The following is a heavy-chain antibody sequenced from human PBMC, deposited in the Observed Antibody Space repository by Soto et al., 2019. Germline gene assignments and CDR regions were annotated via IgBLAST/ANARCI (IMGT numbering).Heavy chain of an antibody. CDR3: VRARIDY. J-gene: IGHJ4*02. CDR2: IKEDGSEK. V-gene: IGHV3-7*03. Sequence: EVQLVVSGGGLVQPGGSLRLSCAAAGFTFSNYWMTWVRQAPGKGLEWVATIKEDGSEKYYGDSVQGRFTISRDNARNSLILQLNALRDGDTAVYYCVRARIDYWGQGTLVIVSS. CDR1: GFTFSNYW. D-gene: IGHD2-15*01.